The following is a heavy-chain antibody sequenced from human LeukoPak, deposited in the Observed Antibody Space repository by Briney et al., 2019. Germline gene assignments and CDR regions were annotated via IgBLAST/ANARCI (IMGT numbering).Heavy chain of an antibody. CDR1: GFTFSSYA. D-gene: IGHD6-13*01. CDR3: AKVSSSWYLSDY. V-gene: IGHV3-23*01. CDR2: ISGSGGST. J-gene: IGHJ4*02. Sequence: PGGSLRLSCAASGFTFSSYAMSWVRQAPGKGLEWVSAISGSGGSTYYADSVKGRFTISRDNSKNTPYLQMNSLRAEDTAVYYCAKVSSSWYLSDYWGQGTLVTVSS.